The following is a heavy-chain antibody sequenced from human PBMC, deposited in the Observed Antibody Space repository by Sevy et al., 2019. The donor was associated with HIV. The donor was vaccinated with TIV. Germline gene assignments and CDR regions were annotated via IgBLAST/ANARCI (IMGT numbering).Heavy chain of an antibody. CDR1: GFTFSSYE. CDR3: ARDLPPSATTVAHFDY. D-gene: IGHD4-17*01. Sequence: GGSLRLSCAASGFTFSSYEMNWVRQAPGRGLEWVSYITNSGSAEYYSDSVRGRFTISRDNTKNSLYLQMNSLRAEDTALYYCARDLPPSATTVAHFDYWGRGTLVTVSS. J-gene: IGHJ4*02. CDR2: ITNSGSAE. V-gene: IGHV3-48*03.